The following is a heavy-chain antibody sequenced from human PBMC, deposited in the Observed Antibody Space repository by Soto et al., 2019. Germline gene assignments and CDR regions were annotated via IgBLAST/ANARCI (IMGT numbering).Heavy chain of an antibody. V-gene: IGHV4-34*01. CDR1: GGSFSGYY. D-gene: IGHD3-10*01. CDR2: INHSGST. Sequence: PSETLSLTCAVYGGSFSGYYWGWIRQPPGKGLEWIGEINHSGSTNYNPSLRSRVTISVDTSKNQFSLKLSSVTAADTAVYYCARAGYGMDVWGQGTTVTVSS. CDR3: ARAGYGMDV. J-gene: IGHJ6*02.